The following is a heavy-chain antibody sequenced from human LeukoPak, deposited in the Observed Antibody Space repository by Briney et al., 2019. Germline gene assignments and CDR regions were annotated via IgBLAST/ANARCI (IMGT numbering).Heavy chain of an antibody. CDR2: ISAYNGNT. CDR3: ARDVDYYDSSGHYDY. CDR1: GYTFTSYG. J-gene: IGHJ4*02. D-gene: IGHD3-22*01. V-gene: IGHV1-18*01. Sequence: ASVKVSCKASGYTFTSYGISWVRQAPGRGLEWMGWISAYNGNTNYAQKLQGRVTMTTDTSTSTAYMELRSLRSDDTAVYYCARDVDYYDSSGHYDYWGQGTLVTVSS.